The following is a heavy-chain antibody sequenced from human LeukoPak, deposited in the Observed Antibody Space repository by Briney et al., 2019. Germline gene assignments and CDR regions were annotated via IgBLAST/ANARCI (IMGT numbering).Heavy chain of an antibody. CDR3: ARDLCRLGYFDWFCAFDI. Sequence: ASVKVSCKASGYTFTSYDINWVRQATGQGLEWMGGIIPIFGTANYAQKFQGRVTITTDESTSTAYMELSSLRSEDTAVYYCARDLCRLGYFDWFCAFDIWGQGTMVTVSS. CDR2: IIPIFGTA. CDR1: GYTFTSYD. J-gene: IGHJ3*02. D-gene: IGHD3-9*01. V-gene: IGHV1-69*05.